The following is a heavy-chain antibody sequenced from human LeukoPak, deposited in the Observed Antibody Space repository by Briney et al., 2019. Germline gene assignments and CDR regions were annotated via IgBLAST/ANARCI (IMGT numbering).Heavy chain of an antibody. CDR1: GGSISSRGFY. D-gene: IGHD3-22*01. CDR3: ARQWDSSGYHEYFQH. J-gene: IGHJ1*01. CDR2: IYYSGTT. V-gene: IGHV4-39*01. Sequence: SETLSLTCTVSGGSISSRGFYWGWIRQPPGMGLEWIGSIYYSGTTYYNPSLKSRATISVDTSKNQFSLKLSSVTAADTAVYYCARQWDSSGYHEYFQHWGQGTLVTVSS.